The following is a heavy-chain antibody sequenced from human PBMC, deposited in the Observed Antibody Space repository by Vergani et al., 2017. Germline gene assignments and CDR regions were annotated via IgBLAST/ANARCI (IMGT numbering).Heavy chain of an antibody. CDR1: GYSFTSYW. CDR2: ICHTEYT. V-gene: IGHV5-51*01. J-gene: IGHJ4*02. CDR3: ATIGYRRWGYYFDY. Sequence: EVQLVQSGAEVKKPGESLKISCKASGYSFTSYWIGWVRQMPGKGLEWIGEICHTEYTKYSPSLKSRVTVSVDESRNLFSLRLNSVTAADTAVYYCATIGYRRWGYYFDYLGQGILVTVSS. D-gene: IGHD2-2*02.